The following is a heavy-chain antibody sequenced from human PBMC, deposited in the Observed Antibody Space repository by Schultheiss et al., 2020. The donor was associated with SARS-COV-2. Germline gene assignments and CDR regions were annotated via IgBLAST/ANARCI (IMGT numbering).Heavy chain of an antibody. CDR2: ISGYNGNT. V-gene: IGHV1-18*01. D-gene: IGHD5-18*01. CDR1: GYTFTSQG. J-gene: IGHJ6*02. CDR3: ARDVGYRNGDYYYALDV. Sequence: ASVKVSCKASGYTFTSQGISWVRQAPGQGLEWMGWISGYNGNTDYAQKFQGRVTMTTDTSTSTAFMDLRSLRSDDTVVYYCARDVGYRNGDYYYALDVWGQGTTVTVSS.